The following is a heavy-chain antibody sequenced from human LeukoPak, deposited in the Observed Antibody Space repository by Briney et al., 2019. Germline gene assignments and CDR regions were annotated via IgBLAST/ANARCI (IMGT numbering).Heavy chain of an antibody. CDR1: GFKFSGYA. Sequence: GGSLRLSCAASGFKFSGYAMNWVRQAPGKGLEWVSYISSSGSTIYYADSMKGRFTISRDNSKNTLYLQMNSLRAEDTAVYYCARRAGAYSHPYDYWGQGTLVTVSS. CDR3: ARRAGAYSHPYDY. D-gene: IGHD4/OR15-4a*01. J-gene: IGHJ4*02. CDR2: ISSSGSTI. V-gene: IGHV3-48*01.